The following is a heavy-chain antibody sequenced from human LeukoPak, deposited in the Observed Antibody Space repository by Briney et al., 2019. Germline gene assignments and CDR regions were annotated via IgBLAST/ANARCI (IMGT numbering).Heavy chain of an antibody. CDR3: ARGGSGYYGSGFDY. Sequence: GGSLRLSCAASGFTFTSYSMNWVRQAPGKGLEWVSTISGGGGSTYYADSVKGRFTISRDNSKNTLYLQMNSLRAEDTAVYYCARGGSGYYGSGFDYWGQGTLVTVSS. CDR1: GFTFTSYS. D-gene: IGHD3-10*01. CDR2: ISGGGGST. V-gene: IGHV3-23*01. J-gene: IGHJ4*02.